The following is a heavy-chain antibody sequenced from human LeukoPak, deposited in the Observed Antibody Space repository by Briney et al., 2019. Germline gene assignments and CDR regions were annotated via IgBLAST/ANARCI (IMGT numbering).Heavy chain of an antibody. Sequence: GGSLRLSCAASGFTFSDYYLSWIRQAPGKGLEWVGRTRNKANNYTTEYAASVKARLTITRDDTKNSLYLQMNNLKTAATAVNYCARPGHPGAFDIWGQGTMVTVSS. D-gene: IGHD3-10*01. V-gene: IGHV3-72*01. J-gene: IGHJ3*02. CDR3: ARPGHPGAFDI. CDR2: TRNKANNYTT. CDR1: GFTFSDYY.